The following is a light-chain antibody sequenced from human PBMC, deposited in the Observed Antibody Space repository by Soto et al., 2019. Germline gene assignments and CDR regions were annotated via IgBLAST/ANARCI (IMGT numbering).Light chain of an antibody. CDR2: GDN. J-gene: IGLJ1*01. CDR1: YSNIGAGY. CDR3: GSWDSSLSASV. V-gene: IGLV1-51*01. Sequence: QSVLTQPPSVSGAPGQRVTISCTGSYSNIGAGYEVHWYQQIPGTAPKLLIYGDNKRPSGIPDRFSGSKSGTSATLGITGFQTGDEADYYCGSWDSSLSASVFGTGTKVTVL.